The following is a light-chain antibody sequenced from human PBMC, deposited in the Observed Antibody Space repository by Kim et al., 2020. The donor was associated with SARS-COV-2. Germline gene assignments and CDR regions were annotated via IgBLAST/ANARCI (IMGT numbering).Light chain of an antibody. CDR2: WAS. V-gene: IGKV4-1*01. CDR3: QQHYSTHQG. Sequence: ATINCKSSQSILQTSINLSLLAWYQQKPRQPPKLLLYWASTRESGVPDRFSGSGSGTDFTLTINNVQADDVAVYYCQQHYSTHQGFGQGTRLEIK. CDR1: QSILQTSINLSL. J-gene: IGKJ5*01.